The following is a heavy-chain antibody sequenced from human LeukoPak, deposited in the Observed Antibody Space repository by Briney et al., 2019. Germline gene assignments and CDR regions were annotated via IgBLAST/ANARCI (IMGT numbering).Heavy chain of an antibody. V-gene: IGHV3-11*01. CDR1: GFTFSDYY. J-gene: IGHJ4*02. D-gene: IGHD6-6*01. CDR2: ISSSGSTI. Sequence: GGSLGLSCAASGFTFSDYYMSWIRQAPGKGLEWVSYISSSGSTIYYADSVKGRFTISRDNAKNSLYLQMNSLRAEDTAVYYCASTIATRYFDYWGQGTLVTVSS. CDR3: ASTIATRYFDY.